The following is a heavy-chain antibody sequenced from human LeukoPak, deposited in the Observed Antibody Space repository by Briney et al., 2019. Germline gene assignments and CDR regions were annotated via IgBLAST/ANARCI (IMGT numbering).Heavy chain of an antibody. CDR1: GYTFTSYD. J-gene: IGHJ6*03. V-gene: IGHV1-8*03. D-gene: IGHD5-12*01. Sequence: ASVKVSCKASGYTFTSYDINWVRQATGQGLEWMGWMNPNSGNTGYAQKFQGRVTITRNTSISTAYMELSSLRSEDTAVYYCASVGALYRYSGYPGYYYYMDVWGKGTTGTVSS. CDR3: ASVGALYRYSGYPGYYYYMDV. CDR2: MNPNSGNT.